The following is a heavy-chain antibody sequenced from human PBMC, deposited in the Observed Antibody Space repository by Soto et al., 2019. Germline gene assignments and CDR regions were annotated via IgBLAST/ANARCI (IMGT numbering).Heavy chain of an antibody. Sequence: SETLSLTGSVSGGDRRSHYWTCIRQPPGKGLEWIGYISYSGSTNYNPSLKSRVTMSAETSRNQISLRLTSGTAADTAVYYCTRSLGGVLVKDYWGQGTLVTVSS. CDR3: TRSLGGVLVKDY. J-gene: IGHJ4*02. CDR2: ISYSGST. D-gene: IGHD3-16*02. V-gene: IGHV4-59*08. CDR1: GGDRRSHY.